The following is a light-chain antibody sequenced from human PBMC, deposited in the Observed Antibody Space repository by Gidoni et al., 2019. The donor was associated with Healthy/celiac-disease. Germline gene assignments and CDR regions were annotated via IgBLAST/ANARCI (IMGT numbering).Light chain of an antibody. V-gene: IGKV3-20*01. CDR2: GAS. Sequence: EIVLTHSPRTLSLSPGERATLSCRARQSVSSSYLAWYQQKPGQAPRLLIYGASSRATGIPDRFSGSGCGTDFTLTISRLEPEDFAVYYCQQYGSSLTWTFGQGTKVEIK. CDR3: QQYGSSLTWT. J-gene: IGKJ1*01. CDR1: QSVSSSY.